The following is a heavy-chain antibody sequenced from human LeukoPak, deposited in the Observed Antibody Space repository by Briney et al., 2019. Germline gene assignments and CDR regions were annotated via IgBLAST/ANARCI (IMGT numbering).Heavy chain of an antibody. D-gene: IGHD1-26*01. Sequence: SETLSLTCTVSGGSISSGVYYWSWIRQHPGKGLEWIGYIYYSGSTYYNPSLKSRVTITVDTSKNQFSLKLSSVTAADTAVYYCARVSYSGPYFDYWGQGTLDTVSS. V-gene: IGHV4-31*03. CDR3: ARVSYSGPYFDY. CDR1: GGSISSGVYY. CDR2: IYYSGST. J-gene: IGHJ4*02.